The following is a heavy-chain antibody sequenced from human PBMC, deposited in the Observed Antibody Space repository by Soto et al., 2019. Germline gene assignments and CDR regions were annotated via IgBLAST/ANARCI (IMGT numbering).Heavy chain of an antibody. CDR2: LSSSGSVI. Sequence: ESGGGLAQPGGSLRLSCVASGFTFSNYEMTWVRQAPGQGLEWVSYLSSSGSVIYHTDSVKGRFTVSRDNAKNSLYLQMDSLRAEDTAVYYCARVTGIYFGSGSYYNYFDPWGQGTLVTVSS. V-gene: IGHV3-48*03. D-gene: IGHD3-10*01. CDR1: GFTFSNYE. J-gene: IGHJ5*02. CDR3: ARVTGIYFGSGSYYNYFDP.